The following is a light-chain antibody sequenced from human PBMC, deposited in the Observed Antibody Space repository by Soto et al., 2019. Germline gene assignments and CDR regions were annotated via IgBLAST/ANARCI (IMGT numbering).Light chain of an antibody. V-gene: IGLV1-44*01. J-gene: IGLJ2*01. Sequence: QSVLTQPPSASGTPGQRVTISCSGSSSNIGSNTVNWYQQLPGTAPKLLIYSNNQRPSGVPDPFSGSKSGTSASLAISGLQSEDEADYYCAAWDDSLNGRGVFGGGTKLTVL. CDR3: AAWDDSLNGRGV. CDR1: SSNIGSNT. CDR2: SNN.